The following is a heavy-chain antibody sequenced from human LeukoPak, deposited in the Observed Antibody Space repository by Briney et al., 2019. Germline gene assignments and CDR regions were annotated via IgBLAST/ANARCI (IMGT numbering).Heavy chain of an antibody. Sequence: SETPSLTCTVSGGSISSGSYYWSWIRQPAGKGLEWIGRINTSGSTNYNPSLKSRVTISVDTSKNQFSLKLSSVTAADTAVYYCASIQSYYFGLDVWGQGTTVTVSS. D-gene: IGHD4-11*01. CDR1: GGSISSGSYY. CDR3: ASIQSYYFGLDV. CDR2: INTSGST. V-gene: IGHV4-61*02. J-gene: IGHJ6*02.